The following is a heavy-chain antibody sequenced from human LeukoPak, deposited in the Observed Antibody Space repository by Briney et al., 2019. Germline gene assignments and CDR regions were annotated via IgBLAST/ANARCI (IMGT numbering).Heavy chain of an antibody. CDR2: ISSNGGST. CDR3: ARRNSSSWHDAFDI. D-gene: IGHD6-13*01. V-gene: IGHV3-64*01. CDR1: GFTFSSYA. J-gene: IGHJ3*02. Sequence: GGSLRLSCAASGFTFSSYAMHWVRQAPGKGLEYVSAISSNGGSTYYANSVKGRFTISRDNSKNTLYLQMGSLRAEDMAVYYCARRNSSSWHDAFDIWGQGTMVTVSS.